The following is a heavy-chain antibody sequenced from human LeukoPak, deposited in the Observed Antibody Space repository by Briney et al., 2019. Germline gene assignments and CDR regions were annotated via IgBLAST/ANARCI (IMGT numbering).Heavy chain of an antibody. D-gene: IGHD5-24*01. J-gene: IGHJ4*02. CDR1: GFTVSSNY. V-gene: IGHV3-53*01. CDR3: AREGRWLQLRYFDY. Sequence: GGSLRLSCAASGFTVSSNYMSWVRQAPGKGLEWVSVIHTGGSTYYADSVKGRFTISRDTSNNTLYLQMNSLRAEDTAVYYCAREGRWLQLRYFDYWGQGTLVTVSS. CDR2: IHTGGST.